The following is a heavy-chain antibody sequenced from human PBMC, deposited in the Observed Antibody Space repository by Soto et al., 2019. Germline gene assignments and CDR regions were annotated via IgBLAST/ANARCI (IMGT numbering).Heavy chain of an antibody. Sequence: QVQLVQSGAEVKKPGSSVKVSCKASGGTFSSYAISWVRQAPGQGLEWMGGIIPIFGTANYAQKFQGRVTITADKSTSTAYMELSRLRSEDTAMYYCASRFRGSSGYDDYWGQGTLVTVSS. CDR1: GGTFSSYA. V-gene: IGHV1-69*06. D-gene: IGHD3-22*01. J-gene: IGHJ4*02. CDR2: IIPIFGTA. CDR3: ASRFRGSSGYDDY.